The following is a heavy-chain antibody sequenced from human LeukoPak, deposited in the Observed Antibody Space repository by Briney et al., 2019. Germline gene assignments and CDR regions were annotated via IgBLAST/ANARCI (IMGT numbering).Heavy chain of an antibody. V-gene: IGHV3-23*01. D-gene: IGHD3-22*01. CDR1: GFTLISYA. Sequence: GGSLRLSCAGSGFTLISYAMSWVRQAPGKGLEWVSVLSGSGSGGSTYYADSVKGRFTVSRDSSKNTLYLQMKSLRAEDTATYYCAKQRDSSAYYPSFDPWGQGTLVTVSS. CDR3: AKQRDSSAYYPSFDP. J-gene: IGHJ5*02. CDR2: LSGSGSGGST.